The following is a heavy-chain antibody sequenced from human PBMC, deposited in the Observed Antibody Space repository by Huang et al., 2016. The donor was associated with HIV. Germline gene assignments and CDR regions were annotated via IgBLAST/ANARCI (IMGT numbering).Heavy chain of an antibody. V-gene: IGHV4-34*01. CDR1: GGSFSGYY. CDR3: ARGPGGYYYNYMDV. CDR2: LNHGEST. J-gene: IGHJ6*03. Sequence: QVQLQQWGAGLLRPSETLSLTCAVYGGSFSGYYGTWIRQPPGKGLEWSGELNHGESTNYNPSLKSRVTISVDTSRNQFSLTFTSVTAADTAVYYCARGPGGYYYNYMDVWGKGTTVTVSS.